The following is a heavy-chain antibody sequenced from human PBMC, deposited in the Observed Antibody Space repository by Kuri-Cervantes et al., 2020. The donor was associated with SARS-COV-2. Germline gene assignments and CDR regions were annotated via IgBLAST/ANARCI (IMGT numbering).Heavy chain of an antibody. CDR1: AYTFTSYD. CDR3: ARGTTVVKVDI. V-gene: IGHV1-8*01. CDR2: MNPNSGNT. J-gene: IGHJ3*02. D-gene: IGHD4-23*01. Sequence: ASVKVSCKASAYTFTSYDIDWVRQANGQGLEWMGWMNPNSGNTGYAQKFQGRVTMTRNTSISTAYMELSSLRSEDTAVYYCARGTTVVKVDIWGQGTMVTVSS.